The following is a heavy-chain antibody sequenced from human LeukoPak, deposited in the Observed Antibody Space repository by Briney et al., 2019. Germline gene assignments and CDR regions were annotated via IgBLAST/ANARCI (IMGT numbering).Heavy chain of an antibody. D-gene: IGHD6-13*01. CDR3: AFAYSSSWYYFDY. Sequence: GESLKISCKGSGYNFPSYWIGWVRQMPGKGLEWMGVIYPGDSDTRYSPSFQSQVTISADKSISTAYLQWSSLKASDTAMYYCAFAYSSSWYYFDYWGQGTLVTVSS. V-gene: IGHV5-51*01. J-gene: IGHJ4*02. CDR2: IYPGDSDT. CDR1: GYNFPSYW.